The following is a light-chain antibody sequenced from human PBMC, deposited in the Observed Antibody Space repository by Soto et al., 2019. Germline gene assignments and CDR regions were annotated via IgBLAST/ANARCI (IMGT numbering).Light chain of an antibody. CDR2: ATS. J-gene: IGKJ4*01. Sequence: DVQMTQSPSSLSASVGDRVTITCRASQGIAPYLAWFQQKPGKVPRLLIYATSTLQSGVPSRFSGSGSGTDFTITISSLQPQDVATYYCQKYNSAPLTFCGGTKVEIK. CDR3: QKYNSAPLT. CDR1: QGIAPY. V-gene: IGKV1-27*01.